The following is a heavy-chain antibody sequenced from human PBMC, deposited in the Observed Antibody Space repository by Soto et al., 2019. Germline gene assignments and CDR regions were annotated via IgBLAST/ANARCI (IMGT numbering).Heavy chain of an antibody. CDR3: ARAPITPATGYLYYGMDV. CDR2: INHSGST. J-gene: IGHJ6*02. Sequence: PSLTCAVYGGSFSGYYWSWIRQPPGKGLEWIGEINHSGSTNYNPSLKSRVTISVDTSKNQFSLKLSSVTAADTAVYYCARAPITPATGYLYYGMDVWGQGTTVTVSS. D-gene: IGHD3-9*01. V-gene: IGHV4-34*01. CDR1: GGSFSGYY.